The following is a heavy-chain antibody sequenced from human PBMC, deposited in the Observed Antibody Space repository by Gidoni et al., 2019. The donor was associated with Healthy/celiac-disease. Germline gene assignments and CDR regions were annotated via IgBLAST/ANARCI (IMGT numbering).Heavy chain of an antibody. Sequence: QVQLQESGPGLVQPSETLSLTCTVSGGSIRSSYSSWIRQPPGKGLEWIGYIYYSGSTNYNPPLKSRVTISVDTSKNQFSLKLSAVTAADTAVYYCAGSGSNYDFWSGYPPDWFDPWGQGTLVTVSS. CDR1: GGSIRSSY. CDR2: IYYSGST. V-gene: IGHV4-59*01. D-gene: IGHD3-3*01. CDR3: AGSGSNYDFWSGYPPDWFDP. J-gene: IGHJ5*02.